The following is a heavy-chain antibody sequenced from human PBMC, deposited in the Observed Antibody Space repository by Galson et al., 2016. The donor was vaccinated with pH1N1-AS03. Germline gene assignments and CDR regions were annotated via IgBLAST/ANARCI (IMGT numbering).Heavy chain of an antibody. J-gene: IGHJ4*02. CDR1: GCTFSDYY. V-gene: IGHV1-2*02. CDR3: ARGGGSSLDY. D-gene: IGHD1-26*01. CDR2: INPSSGGT. Sequence: SVKVSCKASGCTFSDYYVHWVRQAPGQELEWMGWINPSSGGTKYAQKFQGRVTMTRDTSISTAFMELSRLTSDDTAVYFCARGGGSSLDYWGQGTLVPVSS.